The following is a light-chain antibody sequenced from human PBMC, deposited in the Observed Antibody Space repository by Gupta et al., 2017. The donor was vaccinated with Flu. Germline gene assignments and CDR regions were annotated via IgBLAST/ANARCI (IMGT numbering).Light chain of an antibody. CDR1: SLRSYY. CDR2: GKN. CDR3: NAPDNSGKNLGV. Sequence: SSELTQDPSVSVALRQTVRITCQGDSLRSYYASWYQQKPGQAPVLVIYGKNNRPPGIPDRCSGGSKGNTAAWIITGGQAEDEADDYCNAPDNSGKNLGVFGGGTKLTVL. V-gene: IGLV3-19*01. J-gene: IGLJ3*02.